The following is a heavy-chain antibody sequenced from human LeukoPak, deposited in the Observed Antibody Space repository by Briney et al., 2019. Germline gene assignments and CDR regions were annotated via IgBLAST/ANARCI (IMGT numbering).Heavy chain of an antibody. V-gene: IGHV3-23*01. D-gene: IGHD4-17*01. CDR3: ATPPTVTRNY. CDR1: GFTFSSYN. J-gene: IGHJ4*02. Sequence: GGSLRLFCAASGFTFSSYNMNWVRQAPGKGLEWVSSISGSGGRTHYADSVRGRFTISRDNSKNTLYLQMDSLRAEDTAVYYCATPPTVTRNYWGQGTLVTVSS. CDR2: ISGSGGRT.